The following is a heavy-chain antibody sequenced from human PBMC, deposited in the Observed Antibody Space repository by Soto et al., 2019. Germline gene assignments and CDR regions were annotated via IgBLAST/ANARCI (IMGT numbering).Heavy chain of an antibody. V-gene: IGHV4-34*01. CDR2: INHSGST. J-gene: IGHJ5*02. D-gene: IGHD6-19*01. CDR3: ARGVGLWPAQWPVLRRRCWFDP. Sequence: SETLSLTCAVYGGSFSGYYWSWIRQPPGKGLEWIGEINHSGSTNYNPSLKSRVTISVDTSKNQFSLKLSSVTAADTAVYYCARGVGLWPAQWPVLRRRCWFDPWGQGTLVT. CDR1: GGSFSGYY.